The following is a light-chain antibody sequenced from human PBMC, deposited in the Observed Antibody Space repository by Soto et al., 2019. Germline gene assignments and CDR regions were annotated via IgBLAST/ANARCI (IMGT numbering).Light chain of an antibody. J-gene: IGKJ5*01. CDR3: QQLNSYPIT. CDR1: QGLSSD. CDR2: AAS. V-gene: IGKV1-9*01. Sequence: DIRLTQSPSFLSASVGDRVTITCRASQGLSSDLAWYQQKPGKAPKLLIYAASTLQSGVPSRFSGSGSGTEFTLTISSLPPEDFATYYCQQLNSYPITFGQGTRLEIK.